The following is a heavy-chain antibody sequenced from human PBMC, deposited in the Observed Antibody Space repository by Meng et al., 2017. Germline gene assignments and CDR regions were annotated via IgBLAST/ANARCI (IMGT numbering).Heavy chain of an antibody. CDR1: GFTFSSYA. J-gene: IGHJ6*02. CDR3: ARAPTRSNCYYYGMDV. CDR2: ISYDGSNK. Sequence: GESLKISCAASGFTFSSYAMHWVRQAPGKGLEWVAVISYDGSNKYYADSVKGRFTISRDNSKNTLYLQMNSLRAEDTAVYYCARAPTRSNCYYYGMDVWGQGTTVTVSS. V-gene: IGHV3-30*01.